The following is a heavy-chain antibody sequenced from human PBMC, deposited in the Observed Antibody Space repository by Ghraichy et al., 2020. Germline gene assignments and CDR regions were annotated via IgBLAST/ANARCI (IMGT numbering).Heavy chain of an antibody. D-gene: IGHD5-24*01. J-gene: IGHJ4*02. Sequence: GGSLRLSCAASGFTFSSYGMHWVRQAPGKGLEWVAVIWYDGSNKYYADSVKGRFTISRDNSKNTLYLQMNSLRAEDTAVYYCARALERWLQFGVDYWGQGTLVTVSS. V-gene: IGHV3-33*01. CDR1: GFTFSSYG. CDR3: ARALERWLQFGVDY. CDR2: IWYDGSNK.